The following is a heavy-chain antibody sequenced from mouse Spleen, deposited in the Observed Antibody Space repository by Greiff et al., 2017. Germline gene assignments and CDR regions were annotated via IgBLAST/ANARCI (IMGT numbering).Heavy chain of an antibody. Sequence: DVMLVESGGGLVKPGGSLKLSCAASGFTFSDYGMAWVRQAPGKGPEWVAFISNLAYSIYYADTVTGRFTISRENAKNTLYLEMSSLRSEDTAMYYCARSTVVKDFDYWGQGTTLTVSS. CDR1: GFTFSDYG. CDR3: ARSTVVKDFDY. CDR2: ISNLAYSI. D-gene: IGHD1-1*01. V-gene: IGHV5-15*02. J-gene: IGHJ2*01.